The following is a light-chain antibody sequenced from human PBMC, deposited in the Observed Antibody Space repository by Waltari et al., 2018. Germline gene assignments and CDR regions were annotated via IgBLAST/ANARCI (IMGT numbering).Light chain of an antibody. CDR2: DNN. V-gene: IGLV1-40*01. CDR3: QSYDRLGGPVV. CDR1: SNIGAHYD. Sequence: HSMLTQPPSVSGAPGQRVTISCTGSNIGAHYDIHWYQQFPGPAPKLLIFDNNSRPSWVPDLFSAAKSGASASLAITGLQAEDEADYYCQSYDRLGGPVVFGGGTRLTVL. J-gene: IGLJ2*01.